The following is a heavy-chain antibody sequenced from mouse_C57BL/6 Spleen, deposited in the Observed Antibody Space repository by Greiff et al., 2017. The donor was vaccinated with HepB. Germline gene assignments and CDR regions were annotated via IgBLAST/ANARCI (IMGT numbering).Heavy chain of an antibody. J-gene: IGHJ2*01. D-gene: IGHD1-1*01. CDR1: GFTFSSYA. CDR3: ARDGDYGSSYPHFDY. V-gene: IGHV5-4*01. Sequence: EVKLMESGGGLVKPGGSLKLSCAASGFTFSSYAMSWVRQTPEKRLEWVATISDGGSYTYYPDNVKGRFTISRDNAKNNLYLQMSHLKSEDTAMYYCARDGDYGSSYPHFDYWGQGTTLTVSS. CDR2: ISDGGSYT.